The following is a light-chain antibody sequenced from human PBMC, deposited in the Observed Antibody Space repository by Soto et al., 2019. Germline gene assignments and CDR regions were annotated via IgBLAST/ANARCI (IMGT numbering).Light chain of an antibody. CDR3: QQRTNWPPWT. Sequence: EIVLTQSPATLSLSPGERATLSCRASQSVRSYLAWYQQKPGQAPRLLISEASNRATGIPARFSGSGSGTDFTLTSNSLEPEDSAIYYCQQRTNWPPWTFGQGTKVEI. V-gene: IGKV3-11*01. CDR1: QSVRSY. J-gene: IGKJ1*01. CDR2: EAS.